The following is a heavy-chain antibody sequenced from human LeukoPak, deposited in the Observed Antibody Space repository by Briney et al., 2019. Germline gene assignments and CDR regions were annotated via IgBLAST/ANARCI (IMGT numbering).Heavy chain of an antibody. J-gene: IGHJ6*02. CDR1: GFTVSSNY. CDR2: IYSGGGT. V-gene: IGHV3-66*01. CDR3: GRDDISYYYYSGMDV. Sequence: GGSLRLSCAASGFTVSSNYMSWVRQAPGKGLEWVSVIYSGGGTYYEDSAQGRFTISRDNTKNTLYLQMNSLRAEDTAVYYCGRDDISYYYYSGMDVWGQGTTVTVSS. D-gene: IGHD2-15*01.